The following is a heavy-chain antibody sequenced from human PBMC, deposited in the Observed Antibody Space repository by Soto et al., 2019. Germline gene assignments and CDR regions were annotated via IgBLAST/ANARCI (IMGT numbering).Heavy chain of an antibody. CDR2: ISHSGSS. Sequence: QVQLQQWGTGLLKPSETLSLTCAVYGGTFTGYYWSWIRQSPGKGLEWIGEISHSGSSKYNPSLQSRVTMSVDTSKSQFSLRLNSVTAADTGIYYCARSPHVEWSNFDFWGQGTLATVSS. CDR3: ARSPHVEWSNFDF. CDR1: GGTFTGYY. V-gene: IGHV4-34*01. J-gene: IGHJ4*02. D-gene: IGHD3-3*01.